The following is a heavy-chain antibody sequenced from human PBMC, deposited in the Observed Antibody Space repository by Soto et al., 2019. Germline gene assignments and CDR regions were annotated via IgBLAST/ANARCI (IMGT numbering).Heavy chain of an antibody. CDR1: GGTFSSYA. CDR3: ARATRTITLILLGAFDI. D-gene: IGHD3-22*01. V-gene: IGHV1-69*01. J-gene: IGHJ3*02. CDR2: IITIFGTA. Sequence: QVQLVQSGAEVKKPGSSVKVSCKASGGTFSSYAISWVRQAPGQGLEWMGGIITIFGTANYAQKFQGRVTITADESTSTAYMELSSLRSEYTAVYYCARATRTITLILLGAFDIWGQGTMVTVSS.